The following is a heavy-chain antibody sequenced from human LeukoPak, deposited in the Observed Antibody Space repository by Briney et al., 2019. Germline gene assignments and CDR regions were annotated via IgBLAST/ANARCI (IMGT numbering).Heavy chain of an antibody. V-gene: IGHV4-39*07. CDR1: GGSISSSSYY. D-gene: IGHD3-10*01. CDR2: IYYSGST. J-gene: IGHJ5*02. CDR3: ARAGPWQIDP. Sequence: PSETLSLTCTVSGGSISSSSYYWGWIRQPPGKGLEWIGSIYYSGSTYYNPSLKSRVTISVDTSKNQFSLKLSSVTAADTAVYYCARAGPWQIDPWGQGILVTVSS.